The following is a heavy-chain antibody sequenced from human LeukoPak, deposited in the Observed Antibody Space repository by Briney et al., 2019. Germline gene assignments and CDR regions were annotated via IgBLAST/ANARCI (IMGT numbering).Heavy chain of an antibody. J-gene: IGHJ4*02. CDR2: VSGDGSNT. CDR3: ARELSTGD. D-gene: IGHD7-27*01. V-gene: IGHV3-74*01. CDR1: GFTFSSYW. Sequence: GGSLRLSCAASGFTFSSYWMHWVRQAPGKGLVWVSRVSGDGSNTFYADSVKGRFTISRDNAKNTLYLQMNSLRAEDTAVYYCARELSTGDWGQGTLATVSS.